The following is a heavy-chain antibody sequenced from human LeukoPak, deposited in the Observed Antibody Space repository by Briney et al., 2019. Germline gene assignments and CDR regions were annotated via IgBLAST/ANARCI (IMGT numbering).Heavy chain of an antibody. D-gene: IGHD3-9*01. CDR3: ARDFDILTGYYQDDYYYYMDV. Sequence: GGSLRLSCAASGFTFSSYEMNWVRQAPGKGLEWVSYISSSGSTIYYADSVKGRFTISRDNAKNSLYLQMNSLRAEDTAVYYCARDFDILTGYYQDDYYYYMDVWGKGTTVTVSS. V-gene: IGHV3-48*03. J-gene: IGHJ6*03. CDR2: ISSSGSTI. CDR1: GFTFSSYE.